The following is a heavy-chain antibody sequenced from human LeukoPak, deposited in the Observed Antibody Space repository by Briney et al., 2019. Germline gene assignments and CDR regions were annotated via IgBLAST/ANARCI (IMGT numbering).Heavy chain of an antibody. CDR2: ISGSGGST. J-gene: IGHJ4*02. D-gene: IGHD3-9*01. CDR1: GFTFSSYD. V-gene: IGHV3-23*01. CDR3: AKVGQNYDILTYYFDY. Sequence: GGSLRLSCAVSGFTFSSYDMSWVRQAPGKGLEWVSGISGSGGSTCYADSVKGRFTISRDTSKNALYLQMNSLRVEDTAVYYCAKVGQNYDILTYYFDYWGQGTLVTVSS.